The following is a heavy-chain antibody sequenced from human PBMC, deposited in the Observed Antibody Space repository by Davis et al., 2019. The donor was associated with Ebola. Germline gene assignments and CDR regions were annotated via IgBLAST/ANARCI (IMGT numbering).Heavy chain of an antibody. CDR2: ISWNSGTI. CDR3: AKGRTIPLALDL. Sequence: PGGSLRLSCAASGFTFTTYAMMWVRQAPGKGLEWVSGISWNSGTINYADSVKGRFTISRDNAKNSLYLQMNSLRAEDTAFYYCAKGRTIPLALDLWGQGTLVTVSS. J-gene: IGHJ5*02. V-gene: IGHV3-9*01. CDR1: GFTFTTYA. D-gene: IGHD2-2*02.